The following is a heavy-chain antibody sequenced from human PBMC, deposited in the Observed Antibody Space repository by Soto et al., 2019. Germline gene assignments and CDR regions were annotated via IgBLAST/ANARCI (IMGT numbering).Heavy chain of an antibody. CDR1: GFSMSGYS. V-gene: IGHV3-48*02. CDR3: VRDRDLGGDMAHGDF. CDR2: ITVVTGNT. D-gene: IGHD2-21*01. J-gene: IGHJ4*01. Sequence: GVLRLSCEASGFSMSGYSMCWVRQSAGKGLEWLAYITVVTGNTRYADSVKGRFTISADRGRNSVFLQLNSLRDEDTAVYYCVRDRDLGGDMAHGDFWGQGTLVTVSS.